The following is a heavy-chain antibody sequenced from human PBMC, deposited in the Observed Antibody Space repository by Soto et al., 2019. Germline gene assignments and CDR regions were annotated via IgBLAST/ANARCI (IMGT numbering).Heavy chain of an antibody. CDR2: ISSNSAYI. CDR3: TRDASRDSSARGWFEP. J-gene: IGHJ5*02. CDR1: GLTLRSFT. V-gene: IGHV3-21*01. Sequence: GSLINPGAASGLTLRSFTMNGGRQAQGKGLEWVSTISSNSAYIYYTDALRGRFTISRDNAKNSLHLQMNSLRAEDTAVYYCTRDASRDSSARGWFEPWGPGTLVTVS. D-gene: IGHD6-13*01.